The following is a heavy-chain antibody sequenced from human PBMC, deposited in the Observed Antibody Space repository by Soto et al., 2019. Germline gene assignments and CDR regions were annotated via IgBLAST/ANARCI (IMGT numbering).Heavy chain of an antibody. CDR1: GGSISSGDYY. Sequence: SETLSLTCTVSGGSISSGDYYWSWIRQPPGKGLEWIGYIYYSGITYYNTSLKSRVTISVDTSKNQFSLKLSSVTAADTAVYCCARAGPLWFNLEYWGQGTLVAVSS. D-gene: IGHD2-21*01. CDR2: IYYSGIT. V-gene: IGHV4-30-4*01. CDR3: ARAGPLWFNLEY. J-gene: IGHJ4*02.